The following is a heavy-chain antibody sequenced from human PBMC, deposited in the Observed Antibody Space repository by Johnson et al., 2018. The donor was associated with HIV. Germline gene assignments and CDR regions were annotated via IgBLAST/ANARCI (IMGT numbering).Heavy chain of an antibody. V-gene: IGHV3-64*01. CDR1: GFTVNSNY. CDR2: INWNGGST. J-gene: IGHJ3*02. Sequence: VQLVESGGGLVQPGGSLRLSCAASGFTVNSNYMSWVRQAPGKGLEWVSGINWNGGSTYYANSVKGRFTISRDNSKNTLYLQMGSLRAEDMAVYYCAREGVGVNAFDIWGQGTMVTVSS. CDR3: AREGVGVNAFDI. D-gene: IGHD1-26*01.